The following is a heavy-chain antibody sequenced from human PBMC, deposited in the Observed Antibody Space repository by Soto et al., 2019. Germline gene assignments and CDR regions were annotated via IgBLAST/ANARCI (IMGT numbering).Heavy chain of an antibody. V-gene: IGHV3-33*01. Sequence: GGSLRLSCAASGFTFSSYGMHWVRQAPGKGLEWVAVIWYDGSNKYYADSVKGRFTISRDNSKNTLYLQMNSLRAEDTAVYYCARDAIRRSSSAFYYFDYWGQGTLVTVSS. J-gene: IGHJ4*02. CDR2: IWYDGSNK. CDR1: GFTFSSYG. D-gene: IGHD6-6*01. CDR3: ARDAIRRSSSAFYYFDY.